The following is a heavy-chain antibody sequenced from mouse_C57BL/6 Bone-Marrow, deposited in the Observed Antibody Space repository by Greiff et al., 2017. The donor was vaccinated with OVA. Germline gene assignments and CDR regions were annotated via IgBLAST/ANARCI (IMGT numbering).Heavy chain of an antibody. CDR1: GYTFTSYW. J-gene: IGHJ1*03. Sequence: QVQLQQPGAELVKPGASVKLSCKASGYTFTSYWMQWVNQRPGQGLEWIGEIDPSDSYTNYNQKFKGKATMTVDTSSSTAYMPLSSLTSEATAVYYCAMNWDPDWYFDVWGTGTTVTVSS. CDR2: IDPSDSYT. V-gene: IGHV1-50*01. D-gene: IGHD4-1*01. CDR3: AMNWDPDWYFDV.